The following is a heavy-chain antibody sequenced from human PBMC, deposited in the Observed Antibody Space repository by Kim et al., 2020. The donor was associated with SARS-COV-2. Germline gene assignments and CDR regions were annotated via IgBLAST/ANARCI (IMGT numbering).Heavy chain of an antibody. CDR2: IRSKANSYAT. J-gene: IGHJ6*02. CDR3: TRVSGSYYNVYYYGMDV. V-gene: IGHV3-73*01. CDR1: GFTFSGSA. Sequence: GGSLRLSCAASGFTFSGSAMHWVRQASGKGLEWVGRIRSKANSYATAYAASVKGRFTISRDDSKNTAYLQMNSLKTEDTAVYYCTRVSGSYYNVYYYGMDVWGQGTTVTVSS. D-gene: IGHD3-10*01.